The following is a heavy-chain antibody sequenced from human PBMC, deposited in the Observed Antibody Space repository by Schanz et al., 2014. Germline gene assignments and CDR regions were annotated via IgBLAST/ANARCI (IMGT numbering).Heavy chain of an antibody. CDR1: GGTFSSST. CDR2: ISVYHGHT. Sequence: QVQLVQSAPEVKKPGASVKVSCKASGGTFSSSTLTWVRQAPGQGLEWMGWISVYHGHTNYAEKVHGRVTMTTDTSTSTAYMELRSLISDDTAVYYCVRDAGWAFGDYHGMDVWGQGTSVTVSS. V-gene: IGHV1-18*01. D-gene: IGHD3-10*01. CDR3: VRDAGWAFGDYHGMDV. J-gene: IGHJ6*02.